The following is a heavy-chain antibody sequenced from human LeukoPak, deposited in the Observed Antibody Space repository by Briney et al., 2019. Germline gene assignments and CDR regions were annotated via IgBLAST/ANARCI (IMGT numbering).Heavy chain of an antibody. J-gene: IGHJ4*02. V-gene: IGHV3-74*01. CDR2: LDRDGNSI. Sequence: PGGSLRLSCAASGFIFSIYAMSWVRQAPGEGLEWVSRLDRDGNSISYADSVKGRFTISRDNAKNTLYLQMNSLRAEDTAVYYCARETILGIGLSDWGQGTLVTVSS. D-gene: IGHD3-3*01. CDR3: ARETILGIGLSD. CDR1: GFIFSIYA.